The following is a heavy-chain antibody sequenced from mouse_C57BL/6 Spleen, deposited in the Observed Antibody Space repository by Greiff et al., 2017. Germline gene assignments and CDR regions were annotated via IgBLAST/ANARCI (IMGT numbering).Heavy chain of an antibody. CDR2: ISNLAYSI. CDR3: ARHPSNLYAMDY. V-gene: IGHV5-15*01. D-gene: IGHD2-5*01. Sequence: EVQVVESGGGLVQPGGSLKLSCAASGFTFSDYGMAWVRQAPRKGPEWVAFISNLAYSIYYAATVTGRFPISRENAKNALYLEMSSLRSEDTARDYCARHPSNLYAMDYWGQGTSVTVST. J-gene: IGHJ4*01. CDR1: GFTFSDYG.